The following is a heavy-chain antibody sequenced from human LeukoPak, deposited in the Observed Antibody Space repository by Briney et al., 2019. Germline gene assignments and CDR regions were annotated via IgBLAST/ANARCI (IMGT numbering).Heavy chain of an antibody. CDR1: GFTLSSYA. J-gene: IGHJ4*02. CDR2: IWFDGSNK. D-gene: IGHD5-24*01. Sequence: GGSLRLSCAASGFTLSSYAMSWVRQAPGKGLEWVAVIWFDGSNKYYADSVKGRFTISRDNSKNTLYLQMNSLRAEDTAVYYCARDVMATPARLVYFDYWGQGTLVTVSS. CDR3: ARDVMATPARLVYFDY. V-gene: IGHV3-33*08.